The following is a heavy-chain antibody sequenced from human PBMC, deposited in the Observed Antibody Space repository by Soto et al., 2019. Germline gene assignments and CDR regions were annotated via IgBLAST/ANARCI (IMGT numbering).Heavy chain of an antibody. CDR2: IYHSGST. D-gene: IGHD3-22*01. CDR1: GCAISSGGYS. Sequence: SDTLSLTFAVSGCAISSGGYSWSWILQPPGKGLEWIGYIYHSGSTYYNPSLKSRVTISVDRSKNQFSPKLSSVTAADTAVYYCARGGVDYYDSSGYYFSPYYFDYWGQGTLVTVSS. J-gene: IGHJ4*02. CDR3: ARGGVDYYDSSGYYFSPYYFDY. V-gene: IGHV4-30-2*01.